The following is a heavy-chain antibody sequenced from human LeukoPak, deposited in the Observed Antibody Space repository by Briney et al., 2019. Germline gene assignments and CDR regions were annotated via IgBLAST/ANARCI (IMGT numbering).Heavy chain of an antibody. CDR2: MNPNSGNT. D-gene: IGHD5-24*01. J-gene: IGHJ4*02. Sequence: APVKVPCKASGYTFTSYDINWVRQATGQGLEWMGWMNPNSGNTGYAQKFQGRVTMTRDTSISTAYMELSRLRSDDTAVYYCARDLEMATDYWGQGTLVTVSS. CDR1: GYTFTSYD. CDR3: ARDLEMATDY. V-gene: IGHV1-8*01.